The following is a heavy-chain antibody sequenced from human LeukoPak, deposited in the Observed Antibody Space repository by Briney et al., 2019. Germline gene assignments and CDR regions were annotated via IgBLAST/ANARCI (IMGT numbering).Heavy chain of an antibody. CDR3: ARVYGSGSYYYYYYMDV. CDR1: GYTFTSYG. D-gene: IGHD3-10*01. Sequence: ASVKVSCKASGYTFTSYGISWVRQAPGQGLEWMGWISAYNGNTNYAQKLQGRVTMTTDTSTSTVYMELRSLRSDDTAVYYCARVYGSGSYYYYYYMDVWGKGTTVTVSS. V-gene: IGHV1-18*01. CDR2: ISAYNGNT. J-gene: IGHJ6*03.